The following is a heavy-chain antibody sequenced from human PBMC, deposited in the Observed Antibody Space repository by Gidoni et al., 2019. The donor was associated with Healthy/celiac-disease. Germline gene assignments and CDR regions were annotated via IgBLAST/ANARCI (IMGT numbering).Heavy chain of an antibody. CDR3: ARSLVPAATYYYYYYGMDV. D-gene: IGHD2-2*01. CDR1: GYTFTSYA. V-gene: IGHV1-3*01. Sequence: VQLVQSGAEVKKPGPSVKVSSKASGYTFTSYAMHWVRQAPGQRLAWMGWINAGNGNTKYSQKFQGRVTITRDTSASTAYMELSSLRSEDTAVYYCARSLVPAATYYYYYYGMDVWGQGTTVTVSS. CDR2: INAGNGNT. J-gene: IGHJ6*02.